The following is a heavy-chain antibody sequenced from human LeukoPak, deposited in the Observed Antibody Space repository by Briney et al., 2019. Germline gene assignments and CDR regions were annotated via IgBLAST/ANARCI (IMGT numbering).Heavy chain of an antibody. V-gene: IGHV4-61*01. Sequence: SETLSLTCTVSGGSVSSGSYYWSWIRQPPGKGLEWIGYIYYSGSTNYNPSLKSRVPISVDTSKNQFSLKLSSVTAADTAVYYCARLYCSGGSCYSAFDIWGQGTMVTVSS. CDR2: IYYSGST. D-gene: IGHD2-15*01. CDR3: ARLYCSGGSCYSAFDI. CDR1: GGSVSSGSYY. J-gene: IGHJ3*02.